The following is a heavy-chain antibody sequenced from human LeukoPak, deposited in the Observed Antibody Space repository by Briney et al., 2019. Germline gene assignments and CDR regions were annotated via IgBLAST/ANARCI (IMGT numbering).Heavy chain of an antibody. Sequence: PGRSLRLSCAASGFTFSSYGMHWDRQAPGKGLEWVAVIWYDGSNKYYADSVKGRFSISRDNSKNTLYLQMNSLRAEDTAVYYCAGGQNYYGSGSYPWGQGTLVTVSS. CDR3: AGGQNYYGSGSYP. CDR1: GFTFSSYG. V-gene: IGHV3-33*01. J-gene: IGHJ5*02. D-gene: IGHD3-10*01. CDR2: IWYDGSNK.